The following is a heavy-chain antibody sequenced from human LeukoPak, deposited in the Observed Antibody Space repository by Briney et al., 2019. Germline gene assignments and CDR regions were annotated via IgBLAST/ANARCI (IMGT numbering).Heavy chain of an antibody. V-gene: IGHV3-33*01. Sequence: GGSLRLSCAASGFTFRNHGMHWVRQAPGQGLEWVAVIWYDGGNQYYADSVKGRFTISRDNSRNMLYLQVSSLRAEDTAVYYCARDIASVRMDVWGQGTTVIVSS. D-gene: IGHD2-21*01. J-gene: IGHJ6*02. CDR1: GFTFRNHG. CDR3: ARDIASVRMDV. CDR2: IWYDGGNQ.